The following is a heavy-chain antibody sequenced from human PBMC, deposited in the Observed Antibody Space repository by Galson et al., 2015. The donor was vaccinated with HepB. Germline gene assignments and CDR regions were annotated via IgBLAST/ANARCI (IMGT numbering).Heavy chain of an antibody. CDR1: GFTFSSYS. V-gene: IGHV3-21*01. CDR2: ISSSSSYI. J-gene: IGHJ4*02. CDR3: ARDVGITMVRGVIDY. D-gene: IGHD3-10*01. Sequence: SLRLSCAASGFTFSSYSMNWVRQAPGKGLEWVSSISSSSSYIYYADSVKGRFTISRDNAKNSLYLQMNSLRAEDTAVYYCARDVGITMVRGVIDYWGQGTLVTVSS.